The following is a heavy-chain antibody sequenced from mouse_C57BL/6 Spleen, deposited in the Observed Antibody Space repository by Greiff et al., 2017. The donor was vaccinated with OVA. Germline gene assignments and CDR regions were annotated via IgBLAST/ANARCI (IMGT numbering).Heavy chain of an antibody. J-gene: IGHJ3*01. D-gene: IGHD2-4*01. CDR1: GFNIKDYY. Sequence: VQLQQSGAELVRPGASVKLSCTASGFNIKDYYMHWVKQRPEQGLEWIGRIDPEDGDTEYAPKFQGKATMTADTSSNTAYLQLSSLTSEDTAVYYCTTIYYDYFFAYWGQGTLVTVSA. CDR2: IDPEDGDT. V-gene: IGHV14-1*01. CDR3: TTIYYDYFFAY.